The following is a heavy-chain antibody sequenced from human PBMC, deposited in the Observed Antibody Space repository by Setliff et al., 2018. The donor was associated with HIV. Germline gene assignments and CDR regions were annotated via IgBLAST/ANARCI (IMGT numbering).Heavy chain of an antibody. D-gene: IGHD4-17*01. V-gene: IGHV4-34*01. CDR2: INHSGST. CDR3: ARHASGDSVSPISYWFDP. J-gene: IGHJ5*02. CDR1: GGSFSGYY. Sequence: SETLSLTCAVYGGSFSGYYWSWIRQPPGKGLEWIGEINHSGSTNYNPSLKSRVTISIDTSKNQFSLKLSSVTAADTAVYFCARHASGDSVSPISYWFDPWGQGTLVTVSS.